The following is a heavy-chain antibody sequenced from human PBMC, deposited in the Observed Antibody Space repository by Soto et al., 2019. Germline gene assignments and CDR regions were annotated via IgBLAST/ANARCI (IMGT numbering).Heavy chain of an antibody. J-gene: IGHJ4*02. Sequence: EVQLEESGGALVQPGRSLRLSCAASGFTFDDYAMHWVRQVLGKGLEWVSSISWNSGNIGYADSVKGRFTTSRDNAKNSLYLKMNSLRPKDTALNYCERSKVGSSYATPFDYWAQGTLSPSPQ. CDR2: ISWNSGNI. CDR3: ERSKVGSSYATPFDY. D-gene: IGHD2-15*01. CDR1: GFTFDDYA. V-gene: IGHV3-9*01.